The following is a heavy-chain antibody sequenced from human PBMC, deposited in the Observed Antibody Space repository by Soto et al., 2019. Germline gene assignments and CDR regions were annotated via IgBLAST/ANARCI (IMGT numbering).Heavy chain of an antibody. CDR1: GFTFSSYS. D-gene: IGHD2-2*02. J-gene: IGHJ6*02. V-gene: IGHV3-21*01. Sequence: GGSLRLSSAASGFTFSSYSMNWVRQSPGKGLEWVSSISSSSSYIYYADSVKGRFTISRDNAKNSLYLQMNSLRAEDTAVYYCARDYCSSTSCYNDYYGMDVWGQGTTVTVSS. CDR2: ISSSSSYI. CDR3: ARDYCSSTSCYNDYYGMDV.